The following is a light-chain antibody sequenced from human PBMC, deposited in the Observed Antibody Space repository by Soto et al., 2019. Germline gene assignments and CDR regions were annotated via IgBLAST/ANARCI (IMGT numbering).Light chain of an antibody. J-gene: IGKJ1*01. CDR3: QQYGSSPPYT. CDR1: QSISSSY. CDR2: GAS. V-gene: IGKV3-20*01. Sequence: EIVLTQSPGTLSLSPGERATLSCRASQSISSSYLAWYQQKPGQAPRLLIYGASSRATGIPDRFSGSGSGTDFTLRISRLEPEDFAVYYCQQYGSSPPYTFGQGTKVEIK.